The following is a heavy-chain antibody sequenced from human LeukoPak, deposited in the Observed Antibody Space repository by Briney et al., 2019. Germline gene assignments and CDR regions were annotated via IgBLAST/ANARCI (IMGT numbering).Heavy chain of an antibody. Sequence: PGRSLRLSCAASGFTFSSYAMHWVRQAPGKGLEWVAVISYDGSNKYYADSVKGRFTISRDNSKNTLYLQMNRLRAEDTAVYYCAKDFSVYNYDSRVLDYWGQGTLVTVSS. CDR3: AKDFSVYNYDSRVLDY. CDR2: ISYDGSNK. CDR1: GFTFSSYA. D-gene: IGHD3-22*01. V-gene: IGHV3-30*04. J-gene: IGHJ4*02.